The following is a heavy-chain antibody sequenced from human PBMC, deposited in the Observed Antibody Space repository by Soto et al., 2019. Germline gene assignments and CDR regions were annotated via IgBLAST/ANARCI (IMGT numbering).Heavy chain of an antibody. J-gene: IGHJ3*02. CDR1: GYTFTGCY. D-gene: IGHD2-2*02. CDR3: ARGWNGCSSTSCYTGDAFDI. Sequence: ASVKVSCKASGYTFTGCYMHWVRQAPGQGVEWMGWINPNSGGTNYAQKFQGRVTMTRDTSISTAYMELSRLRSDDTAVYYCARGWNGCSSTSCYTGDAFDIWGQGTMVTVSS. V-gene: IGHV1-2*02. CDR2: INPNSGGT.